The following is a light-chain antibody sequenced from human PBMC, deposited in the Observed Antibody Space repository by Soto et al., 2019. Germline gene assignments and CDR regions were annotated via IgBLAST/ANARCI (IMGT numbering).Light chain of an antibody. V-gene: IGKV3-11*01. CDR3: HEYNTWPWT. CDR2: DAS. Sequence: EIVLTQSPATLSLSPGERATLSCRASQSVSSYLAWYQQKPGQAPRLLIYDASNRATGIPARFSGSGSGTDFTLTISSLQSEDFAVYYCHEYNTWPWTFGQGTKVEIK. J-gene: IGKJ1*01. CDR1: QSVSSY.